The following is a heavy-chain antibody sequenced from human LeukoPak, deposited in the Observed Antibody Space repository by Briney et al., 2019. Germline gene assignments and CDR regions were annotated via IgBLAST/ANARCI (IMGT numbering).Heavy chain of an antibody. V-gene: IGHV4-4*09. CDR2: IYTSGST. CDR3: ARYYDFWSGKNWFDP. CDR1: GSSISSYY. Sequence: SETLSLTCTVSGSSISSYYWSWIRQPPGKGLEWIGYIYTSGSTNYNPSLKSRVTISVDTSKNQFSLKLSSVTAADTAVYYCARYYDFWSGKNWFDPWGQGTLVTVSS. J-gene: IGHJ5*02. D-gene: IGHD3-3*01.